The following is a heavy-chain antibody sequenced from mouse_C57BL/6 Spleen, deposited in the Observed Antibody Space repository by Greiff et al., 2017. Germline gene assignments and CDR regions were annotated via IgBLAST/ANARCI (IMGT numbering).Heavy chain of an antibody. J-gene: IGHJ2*01. D-gene: IGHD2-5*01. CDR2: ISSGSSTI. Sequence: EVMLVESGGGLVKPGGSLKLSCAASGFTFSDYGMHWVRQAPEKGLEWVAYISSGSSTIYYAATVKGRFTISRDNAKNTLFLQMTCLRSEDTAMYYCAMCYYSNYVSDYWGQGTTLTVSS. CDR3: AMCYYSNYVSDY. V-gene: IGHV5-17*01. CDR1: GFTFSDYG.